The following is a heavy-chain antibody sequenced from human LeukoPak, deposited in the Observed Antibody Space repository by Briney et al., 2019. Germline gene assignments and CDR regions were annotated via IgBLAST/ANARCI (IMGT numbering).Heavy chain of an antibody. CDR2: ISSSSSYI. J-gene: IGHJ4*02. Sequence: AGGSLRLSCAASGFTFSSYSMNWVRQAPGKGLEWVSSISSSSSYIYYADSLKGRFTISRDNAKNSLYLQVNSLRAEDTAVYYCARGDNRYYFDYWGQGTLVTVSS. D-gene: IGHD1-14*01. CDR3: ARGDNRYYFDY. CDR1: GFTFSSYS. V-gene: IGHV3-21*01.